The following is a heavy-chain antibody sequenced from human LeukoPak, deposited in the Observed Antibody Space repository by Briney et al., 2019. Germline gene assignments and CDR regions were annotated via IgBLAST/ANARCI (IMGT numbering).Heavy chain of an antibody. CDR2: IYSGGTT. J-gene: IGHJ6*03. CDR1: GFTVSSNY. D-gene: IGHD6-6*01. CDR3: ARGGFIAARLNNNYYYYYMDV. V-gene: IGHV3-53*01. Sequence: GGSLRLSCAASGFTVSSNYMSWVRQAPGKGLEWVSVIYSGGTTYYADSVKGRFTISRDNSKSTLYLQMNSLRAEDTAVYYCARGGFIAARLNNNYYYYYMDVWGKGTTVTVSS.